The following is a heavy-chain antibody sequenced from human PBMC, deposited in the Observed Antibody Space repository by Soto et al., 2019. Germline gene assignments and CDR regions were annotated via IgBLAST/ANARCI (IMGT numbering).Heavy chain of an antibody. CDR3: ARERPFYSNYWYFDV. CDR2: TRNKANSYTT. Sequence: GGSLRLSCAASGFTFSDHYMDWVRQAPGKGLEWVGRTRNKANSYTTEYAASVKGRFTISRDDSKNSLYLQMNSLKTEDTAVYYCARERPFYSNYWYFDVWGRGTLVTVSS. D-gene: IGHD4-4*01. CDR1: GFTFSDHY. V-gene: IGHV3-72*01. J-gene: IGHJ2*01.